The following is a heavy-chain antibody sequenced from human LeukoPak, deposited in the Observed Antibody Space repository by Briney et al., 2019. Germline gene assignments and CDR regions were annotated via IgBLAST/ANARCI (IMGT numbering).Heavy chain of an antibody. D-gene: IGHD2-15*01. V-gene: IGHV3-30*02. Sequence: GGSLRLSCAASGFTFSYYGMHWVRQAPGKGLEWVAFIRYDGSNKYYVDSVKGRSTISRDNSKNTLYLQMNSLRTEDTAVYYCAKEHCSGGSCYSHIDYWGQGTLVTVSS. CDR1: GFTFSYYG. J-gene: IGHJ4*02. CDR3: AKEHCSGGSCYSHIDY. CDR2: IRYDGSNK.